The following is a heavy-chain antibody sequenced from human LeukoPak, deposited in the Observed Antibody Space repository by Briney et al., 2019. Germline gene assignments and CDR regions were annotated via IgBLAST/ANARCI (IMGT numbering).Heavy chain of an antibody. D-gene: IGHD1-14*01. V-gene: IGHV4-39*01. CDR1: GGSISSSNSY. CDR2: IYYSGST. CDR3: ARQYERPGGTSASYLGY. Sequence: SETLSLTCTVSGGSISSSNSYWGWIRQPPGKGLEWIGTIYYSGSTYYNPSLKSRITISVDTSKNQFSLKLSSVTAADTAVYYCARQYERPGGTSASYLGYWGQGTLVTVSS. J-gene: IGHJ4*02.